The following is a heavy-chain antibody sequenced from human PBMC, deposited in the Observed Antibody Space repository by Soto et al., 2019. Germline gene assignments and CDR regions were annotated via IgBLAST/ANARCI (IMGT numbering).Heavy chain of an antibody. CDR3: ARSHFDSRGYSNALDC. Sequence: QVQLQESGPRLAKPSETLSLTCSVSGASVTDYYWTWIRLTPKRELQWIGFIHYNGRTESSPSLKSRVTISLETSQKHVSLIMNSENVAESAIYYCARSHFDSRGYSNALDCWGQGTLVTVS. CDR2: IHYNGRT. CDR1: GASVTDYY. J-gene: IGHJ4*02. D-gene: IGHD3-22*01. V-gene: IGHV4-59*02.